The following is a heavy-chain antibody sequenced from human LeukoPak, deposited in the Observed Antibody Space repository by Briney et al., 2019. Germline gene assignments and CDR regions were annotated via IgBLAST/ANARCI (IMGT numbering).Heavy chain of an antibody. CDR1: GFTFSSYA. V-gene: IGHV3-23*01. CDR2: ISGSGGST. Sequence: PGGSLRLSCAASGFTFSSYAMSWVRQAPGKGLEWVSAISGSGGSTYYADSVKGRFTISRDNSKNTLYLQMSSLRAEDTAVYYCAKGWGITMIVVDPDYFDYWGQGTLVTVSS. J-gene: IGHJ4*02. D-gene: IGHD3-22*01. CDR3: AKGWGITMIVVDPDYFDY.